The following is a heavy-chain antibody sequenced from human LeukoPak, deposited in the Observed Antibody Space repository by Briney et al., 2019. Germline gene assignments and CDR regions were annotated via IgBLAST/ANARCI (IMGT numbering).Heavy chain of an antibody. CDR1: GFTFSSYT. V-gene: IGHV3-23*01. CDR2: ITTSDGNT. J-gene: IGHJ5*02. D-gene: IGHD2-15*01. Sequence: GRSLRLSCAASGFTFSSYTMSWVRQAPGKGLEWVSTITTSDGNTYYADSVKGRFTISRDNAKNTLHLQMNSLRAEDTAMYYCARDGRSGPTNCFDPWGQGTLVTVSS. CDR3: ARDGRSGPTNCFDP.